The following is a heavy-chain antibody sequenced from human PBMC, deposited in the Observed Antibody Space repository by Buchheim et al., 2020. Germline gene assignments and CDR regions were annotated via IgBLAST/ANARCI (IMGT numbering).Heavy chain of an antibody. CDR2: FTGGT. CDR1: GFTFSTYG. D-gene: IGHD6-13*01. J-gene: IGHJ4*02. CDR3: AKDTKYGTSWYGASDS. Sequence: EVQLLQSGGGLVQPGGSLRVSCTASGFTFSTYGMSWFRQAPGKGLEWVSSFTGGTYYADSVRGRFTISRDNSKNTLYLQLNSLRAEDTAVYYCAKDTKYGTSWYGASDSWGQGSL. V-gene: IGHV3-23*01.